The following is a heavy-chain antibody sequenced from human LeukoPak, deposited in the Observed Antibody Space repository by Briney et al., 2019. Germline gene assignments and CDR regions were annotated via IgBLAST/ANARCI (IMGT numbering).Heavy chain of an antibody. V-gene: IGHV3-48*02. CDR3: ARDQIASSLYKEPLDY. CDR2: ISTKSSTI. D-gene: IGHD6-13*01. Sequence: GGSLRLSCTASGFTFSTYNMNRVRQAPGKGLVWISYISTKSSTIHYADSVKGRFTVSRDNAKNSLYLQMNNLRDEDTAVYYCARDQIASSLYKEPLDYWGQGTLVTVSS. J-gene: IGHJ4*02. CDR1: GFTFSTYN.